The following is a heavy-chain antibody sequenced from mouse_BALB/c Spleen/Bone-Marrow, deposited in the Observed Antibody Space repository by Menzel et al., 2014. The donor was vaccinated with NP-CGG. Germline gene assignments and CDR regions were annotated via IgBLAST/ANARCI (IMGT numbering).Heavy chain of an antibody. V-gene: IGHV3-2*02. J-gene: IGHJ4*01. CDR2: ISYSGST. CDR1: GSSTTSDYA. CDR3: ASITTVVGTWDAMDY. Sequence: VQLKESGPGLVKPSQSLSLTCTVTGSSTTSDYAWNWIRQFPGNKLEWMGYISYSGSTSYNPSLKSRISITRDTSKNQFFLQLNSVTTEDTATYYCASITTVVGTWDAMDYWGQGTSVTVSS. D-gene: IGHD1-1*01.